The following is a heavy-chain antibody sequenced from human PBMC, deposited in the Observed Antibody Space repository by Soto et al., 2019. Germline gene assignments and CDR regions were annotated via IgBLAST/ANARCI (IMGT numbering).Heavy chain of an antibody. J-gene: IGHJ3*02. Sequence: KTSETLSLTCTVSGGSISSSSYYWGWIRQPPGKGLEWIGSIYYSGSTYYNPSLKSRVTISVDTSKNQFSLKLSSVTAADTAVYYCARGIAAAGSDAFDIWGQGTMVTVSS. CDR1: GGSISSSSYY. CDR2: IYYSGST. CDR3: ARGIAAAGSDAFDI. V-gene: IGHV4-39*01. D-gene: IGHD6-13*01.